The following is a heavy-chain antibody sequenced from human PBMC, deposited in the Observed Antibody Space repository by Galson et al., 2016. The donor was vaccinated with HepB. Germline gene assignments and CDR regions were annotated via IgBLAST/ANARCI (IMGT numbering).Heavy chain of an antibody. V-gene: IGHV3-48*02. J-gene: IGHJ5*02. Sequence: SLRLSCAASGFTFSSYSMNWVRQAPGKGLEWVSYISSSGSTIYYADSVKGRFTISRDNAKNSLYLQMNSLRDGDTAVYYWARERSGGGSRGYFDPWGQGTLVTVS. CDR2: ISSSGSTI. D-gene: IGHD6-13*01. CDR1: GFTFSSYS. CDR3: ARERSGGGSRGYFDP.